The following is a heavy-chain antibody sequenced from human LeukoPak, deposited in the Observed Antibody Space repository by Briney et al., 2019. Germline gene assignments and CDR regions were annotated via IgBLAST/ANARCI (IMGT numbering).Heavy chain of an antibody. J-gene: IGHJ3*01. CDR1: GFTFDDYG. Sequence: PGRSLRLSCAASGFTFDDYGMSWVRHAPGKGLEWVSGINWNGGSTGYADSVKGRFTISRDNAKNSLSLQMNSLRAEDTAVYYCARDHHRRLYDSQARDTFDFWGQGTMVTVSS. D-gene: IGHD3-22*01. CDR3: ARDHHRRLYDSQARDTFDF. CDR2: INWNGGST. V-gene: IGHV3-20*04.